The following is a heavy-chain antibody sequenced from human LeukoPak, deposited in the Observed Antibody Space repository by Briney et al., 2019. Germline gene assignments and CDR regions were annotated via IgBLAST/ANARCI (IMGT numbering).Heavy chain of an antibody. CDR3: ARGRLERLIDY. CDR2: INHSGST. V-gene: IGHV4-61*01. CDR1: GGSVSSGSYY. Sequence: SETLSLTCTVSGGSVSSGSYYWSWIRQPPGKGLEWIGEINHSGSTNYNPSLKSRVTISVDTSKNQFSLKLSSVTAADTAVYYCARGRLERLIDYWGQGTLVTVSS. D-gene: IGHD1-1*01. J-gene: IGHJ4*02.